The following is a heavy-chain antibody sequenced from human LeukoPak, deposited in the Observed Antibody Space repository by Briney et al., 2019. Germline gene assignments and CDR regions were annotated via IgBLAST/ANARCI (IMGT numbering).Heavy chain of an antibody. J-gene: IGHJ5*02. D-gene: IGHD6-13*01. CDR2: INTNSGGT. CDR1: GYTFTGYY. Sequence: ASVKVSCKASGYTFTGYYMHWVRQAPGQGLEWMGWINTNSGGTNYAQKFQGRVTMTRDTSISTAYMELSRLRSDDTAVYYCARDRGSYSSSWPNWFDPWGQGTLVTVSS. CDR3: ARDRGSYSSSWPNWFDP. V-gene: IGHV1-2*02.